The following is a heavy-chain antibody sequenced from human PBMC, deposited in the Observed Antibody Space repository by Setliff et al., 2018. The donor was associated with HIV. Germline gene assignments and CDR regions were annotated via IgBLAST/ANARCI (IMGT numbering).Heavy chain of an antibody. D-gene: IGHD3-10*01. CDR1: GYNFINND. J-gene: IGHJ5*02. V-gene: IGHV1-8*02. Sequence: ASVKVSCKASGYNFINNDINWVRQATGQELEWMGWMNPNSGNSGYAQKFRGRVTMTRSTSFSTAYMELSNLTSEDTAIYYCARKHKVSLGRGIVVLWGFDPWGQGTLVTVSS. CDR3: ARKHKVSLGRGIVVLWGFDP. CDR2: MNPNSGNS.